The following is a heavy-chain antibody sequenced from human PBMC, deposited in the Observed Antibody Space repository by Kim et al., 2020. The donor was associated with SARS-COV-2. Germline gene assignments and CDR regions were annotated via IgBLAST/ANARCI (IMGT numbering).Heavy chain of an antibody. CDR1: GFTFRSYW. Sequence: GGSLRLSCAASGFTFRSYWMHWARQVPGKGLVWVSRTNSDGSFTDYADSVKGRFTISRDNAENTLYLQMNSLRAEDTAVYYCARGKTGTNAFDIWGQGTMVTVSS. V-gene: IGHV3-74*01. J-gene: IGHJ3*02. CDR3: ARGKTGTNAFDI. D-gene: IGHD1-7*01. CDR2: TNSDGSFT.